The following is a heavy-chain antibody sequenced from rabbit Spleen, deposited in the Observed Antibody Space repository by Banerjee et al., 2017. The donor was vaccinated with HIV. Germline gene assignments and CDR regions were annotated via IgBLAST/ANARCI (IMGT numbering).Heavy chain of an antibody. D-gene: IGHD8-1*01. CDR1: GFSFSNKAV. J-gene: IGHJ6*01. CDR3: ARDAGSGYDGGIFGGMDL. Sequence: QEQLVESGGGLVRPEGSLKLSCTASGFSFSNKAVMCWVRQAPGKGLQWIACINAGGSGNTYSATWAKGRFTCSKTSSTTVTLQMTSLTAADTATYFCARDAGSGYDGGIFGGMDLWGQGTLVTVS. CDR2: INAGGSGNT. V-gene: IGHV1S45*01.